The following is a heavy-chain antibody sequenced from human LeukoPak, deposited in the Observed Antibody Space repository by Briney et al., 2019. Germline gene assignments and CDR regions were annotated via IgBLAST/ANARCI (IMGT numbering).Heavy chain of an antibody. J-gene: IGHJ4*02. Sequence: SETLSLTCTVSGGSISSGGYYWSWIRQHPGKGLEWIGYIYYSGSTYYNPSLKSRVTISADTSKNQFSLKLSSVTAADTAVYYCASADVGSMGFGYWGQGTLVTVSS. CDR1: GGSISSGGYY. D-gene: IGHD2-15*01. CDR2: IYYSGST. CDR3: ASADVGSMGFGY. V-gene: IGHV4-31*03.